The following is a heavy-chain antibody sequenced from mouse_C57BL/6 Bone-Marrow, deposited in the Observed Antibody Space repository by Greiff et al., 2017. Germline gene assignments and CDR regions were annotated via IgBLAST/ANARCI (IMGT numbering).Heavy chain of an antibody. CDR2: ISNGGGST. Sequence: EVQGVESGGGLVQPGGSLKLSCAASGFTFSDYYMYWVRQTPEKRLEWVAYISNGGGSTYYPDPVKGPFTISRANSKNTLYLQMSRLKSEDTAMYYCARHPSYGSFDYWGQGTTLTVSA. V-gene: IGHV5-12*01. CDR1: GFTFSDYY. CDR3: ARHPSYGSFDY. J-gene: IGHJ2*01. D-gene: IGHD2-10*01.